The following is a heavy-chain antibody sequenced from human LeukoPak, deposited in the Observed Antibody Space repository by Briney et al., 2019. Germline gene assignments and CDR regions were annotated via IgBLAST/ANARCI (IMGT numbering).Heavy chain of an antibody. Sequence: GASVKVSCKASGGTFSSYVISWVRQAPRQGLEWMGRIIPILGKANYAQKFQGRVTITADKSTSTAYMELSSLRSEDTAVYYCARDVRGYYGSGSYYQGDYWGQGTLVTASS. CDR1: GGTFSSYV. J-gene: IGHJ4*02. V-gene: IGHV1-69*04. D-gene: IGHD3-10*01. CDR3: ARDVRGYYGSGSYYQGDY. CDR2: IIPILGKA.